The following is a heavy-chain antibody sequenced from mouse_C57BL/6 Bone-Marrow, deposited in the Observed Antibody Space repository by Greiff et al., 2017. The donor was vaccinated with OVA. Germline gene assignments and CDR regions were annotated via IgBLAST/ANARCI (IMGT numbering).Heavy chain of an antibody. CDR1: GFPITSGYY. CDR3: AGELAWFAY. Sequence: VKLQQSGPGLVKPSQSLFLTCSITGFPITSGYYWIWIRQSPGKPLEWMGYITHSGATFYNPSLPSPISITRATSKNPFFLQLNSVTTDDTAMYYCAGELAWFAYWGQGTLVTVSA. CDR2: ITHSGAT. V-gene: IGHV12-3*01. J-gene: IGHJ3*01. D-gene: IGHD4-1*01.